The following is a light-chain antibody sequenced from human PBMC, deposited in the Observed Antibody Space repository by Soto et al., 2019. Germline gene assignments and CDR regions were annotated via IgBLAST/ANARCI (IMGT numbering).Light chain of an antibody. CDR1: SSNIGNNY. CDR3: AAWDDSLSGVV. CDR2: RNN. V-gene: IGLV1-47*01. J-gene: IGLJ2*01. Sequence: QSVLTQPPSASGTPGQRVTISCSGTSSNIGNNYVCWYQQLPGTAPKLLIYRNNQRPSGVPDRFSGSKSGTSASLAISGLLSDAEADYYCAAWDDSLSGVVFGGGTKLTVL.